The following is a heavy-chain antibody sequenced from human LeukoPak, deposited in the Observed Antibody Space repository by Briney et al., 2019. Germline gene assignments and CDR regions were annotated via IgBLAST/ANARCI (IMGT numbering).Heavy chain of an antibody. Sequence: GGSLRLSCAASGFTFSSYWMSWVRQAPGEGLEWVANIKQDGSEKYYVDSVKGRFTISRDNAKNSLYLQMNSLRDEDTAVYYCASRYRSYYFLYWGQGTLVTVSS. CDR1: GFTFSSYW. V-gene: IGHV3-7*01. CDR3: ASRYRSYYFLY. D-gene: IGHD6-6*01. J-gene: IGHJ4*02. CDR2: IKQDGSEK.